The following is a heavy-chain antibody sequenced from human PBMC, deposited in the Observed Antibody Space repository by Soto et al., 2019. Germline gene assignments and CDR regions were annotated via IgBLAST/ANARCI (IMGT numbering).Heavy chain of an antibody. CDR3: ARGHSSWYGRGRSWFDP. CDR2: IYHSGST. D-gene: IGHD6-13*01. CDR1: GGSISSGGYS. Sequence: PSETLSLTCAVSGGSISSGGYSWSWIRQPPGKGLEWIGYIYHSGSTYYNPSLKSRVTISVDTSKNQFSLKLSSVTAADTAVYYCARGHSSWYGRGRSWFDPWGQGTLVTVSS. V-gene: IGHV4-30-2*01. J-gene: IGHJ5*02.